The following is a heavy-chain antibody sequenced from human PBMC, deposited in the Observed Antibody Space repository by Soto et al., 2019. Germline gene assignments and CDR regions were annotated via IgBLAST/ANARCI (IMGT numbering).Heavy chain of an antibody. CDR3: ARQDIVLMVYANDY. D-gene: IGHD2-8*01. CDR1: GGSISSSSYY. Sequence: SETLSLTCTVSGGSISSSSYYWGWIRQPPGKGLEWIGSIYYSGSTYYNPSLKSRVTISVDTSKNQFSLKLSSVTAADTAVYYCARQDIVLMVYANDYWGQGTLVTVS. CDR2: IYYSGST. V-gene: IGHV4-39*01. J-gene: IGHJ4*02.